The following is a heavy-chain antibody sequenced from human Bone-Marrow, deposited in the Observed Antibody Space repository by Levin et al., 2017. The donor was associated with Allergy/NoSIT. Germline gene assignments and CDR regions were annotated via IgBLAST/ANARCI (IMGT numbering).Heavy chain of an antibody. V-gene: IGHV4-4*02. Sequence: PSETLSLTCGVSDDSISSSNWWTWVRQPPGKGLEWIGEIYHSGSTNYNPSLKSRVTIPVEKSKNQFSLKLSSVTAADTAVYYCARRNVLAPGEDWFDPWGQGTLVTVSS. CDR1: DDSISSSNW. D-gene: IGHD7-27*01. J-gene: IGHJ5*02. CDR2: IYHSGST. CDR3: ARRNVLAPGEDWFDP.